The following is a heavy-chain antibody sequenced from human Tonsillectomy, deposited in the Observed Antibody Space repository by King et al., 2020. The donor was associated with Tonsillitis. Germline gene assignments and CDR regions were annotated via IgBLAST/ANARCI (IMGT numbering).Heavy chain of an antibody. CDR1: GYTFSIFTGYY. V-gene: IGHV1-2*02. Sequence: VQLVESGAEVKKPGASVTVSCTASGYTFSIFTGYYIHWVRQAPGQGLEWMGWINPKTGGINYAQKFQGRVTMTRDTSITTAYMELTSLRSDDTAVYYCARVSPAAGTQWDWFDPWGQGTLVTVSS. CDR2: INPKTGGI. J-gene: IGHJ5*02. CDR3: ARVSPAAGTQWDWFDP. D-gene: IGHD6-13*01.